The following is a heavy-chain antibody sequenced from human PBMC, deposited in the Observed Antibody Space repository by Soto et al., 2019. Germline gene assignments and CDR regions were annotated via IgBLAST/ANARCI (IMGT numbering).Heavy chain of an antibody. V-gene: IGHV3-23*01. CDR1: GFTFRMFA. J-gene: IGHJ5*01. D-gene: IGHD3-3*01. CDR3: AKERNFWSGTAGFDS. Sequence: LRLSCVGSGFTFRMFAMSWVRQAPGKGLEWISSISGSGGSTYYADSVKGRFTVSRDNSKTTVFLQMNSLRTEDTAVYFCAKERNFWSGTAGFDSWGQGSPVTVSS. CDR2: ISGSGGST.